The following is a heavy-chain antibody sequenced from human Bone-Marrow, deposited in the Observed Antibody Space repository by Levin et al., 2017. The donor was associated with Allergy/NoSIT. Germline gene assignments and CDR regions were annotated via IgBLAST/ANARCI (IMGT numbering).Heavy chain of an antibody. J-gene: IGHJ4*02. CDR1: GFTVSNHY. CDR2: IYSRGGT. CDR3: TGGPSGVRS. D-gene: IGHD3-16*01. Sequence: GESLKISCAASGFTVSNHYMSWVRQAPGKGLEWVSLIYSRGGTNYADSVKGRFTISRDSSKNTLYLQMNSLRAEDTAVYYCTGGPSGVRSWGQGTLVTVSS. V-gene: IGHV3-53*01.